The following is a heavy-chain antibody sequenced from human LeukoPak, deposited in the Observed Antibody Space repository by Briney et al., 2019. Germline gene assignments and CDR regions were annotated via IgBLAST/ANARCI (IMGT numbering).Heavy chain of an antibody. J-gene: IGHJ3*02. Sequence: GGSLRLSCAASGFTVSSNYMSWVRQAPGKGLEWVSRINSDGSSTSYADSVKGRFTISRDNAKNTLYLQMNSLRAEDTAVYYCARDLPTTYYYDSSGPLGIWGQGTMVTVSS. V-gene: IGHV3-74*01. CDR1: GFTVSSNY. D-gene: IGHD3-22*01. CDR2: INSDGSST. CDR3: ARDLPTTYYYDSSGPLGI.